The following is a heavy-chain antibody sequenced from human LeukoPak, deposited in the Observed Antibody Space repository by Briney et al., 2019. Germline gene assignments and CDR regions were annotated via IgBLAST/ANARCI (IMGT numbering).Heavy chain of an antibody. Sequence: GGSLRLSCEASGFLVSDYTMNWVRQAPGKGLEWVSSVSYSGTYTFYADSVTGRFTISRDNTRNSLYLQMDNRSVDDSALYYCVRDLRFIGGSDWFDPWGQGTQVIVSS. CDR2: VSYSGTYT. V-gene: IGHV3-21*01. CDR1: GFLVSDYT. CDR3: VRDLRFIGGSDWFDP. D-gene: IGHD3-3*01. J-gene: IGHJ5*02.